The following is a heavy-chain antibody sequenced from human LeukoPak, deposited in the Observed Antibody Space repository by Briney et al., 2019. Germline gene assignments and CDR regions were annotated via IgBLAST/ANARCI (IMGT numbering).Heavy chain of an antibody. CDR3: ARDLEGYHYGSGNYPQ. CDR1: GYTFTGYY. Sequence: AAVKVSCKASGYTFTGYYIHWLRQAPGQGLEWMGFINPNSGGTKYAQKFQGRVTMTRDTSISTAYMELSSLTSDDTAVYYCARDLEGYHYGSGNYPQWGQGTLITVSS. CDR2: INPNSGGT. D-gene: IGHD3-10*01. V-gene: IGHV1-2*02. J-gene: IGHJ4*02.